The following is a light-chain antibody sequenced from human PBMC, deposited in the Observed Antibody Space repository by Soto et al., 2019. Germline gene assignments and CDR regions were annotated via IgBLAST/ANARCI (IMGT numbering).Light chain of an antibody. CDR1: QSISSS. J-gene: IGKJ1*01. CDR3: QQRREWPRT. V-gene: IGKV3-11*01. Sequence: EIVLTQSPATLSLSPGERATLSCRASQSISSSLAWYQQKPGQAPGLLIYDASTRATGFPARFSGSGSGTDFTLTIGSLEPEDFGVYYCQQRREWPRTFGQGTKV. CDR2: DAS.